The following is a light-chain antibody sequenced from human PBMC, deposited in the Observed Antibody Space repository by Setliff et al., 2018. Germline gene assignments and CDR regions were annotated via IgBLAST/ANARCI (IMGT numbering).Light chain of an antibody. J-gene: IGLJ1*01. CDR3: QVWDSHNDLNYV. CDR1: NIGSKG. Sequence: SYELTQPPSVSVAPGKTATITCGGNNIGSKGVHWYQQKPGQAPVLVIYSDSDRPSGIPERISGSKSGNTATLTISRVEAGDEADYYCQVWDSHNDLNYVFGTGTKVTVL. V-gene: IGLV3-21*04. CDR2: SDS.